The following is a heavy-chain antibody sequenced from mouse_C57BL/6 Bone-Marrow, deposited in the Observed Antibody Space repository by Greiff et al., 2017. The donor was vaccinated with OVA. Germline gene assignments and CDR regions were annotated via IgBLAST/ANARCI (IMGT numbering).Heavy chain of an antibody. CDR2: IDPTNDYT. CDR1: GYTFTSYT. V-gene: IGHV1-4*01. CDR3: TRGYYFDY. J-gene: IGHJ2*01. Sequence: QVQLQQSGAELARPGASVKMSCKASGYTFTSYTIHWVKQRPGQGLEWIGYIDPTNDYTNYNQKFKGKATLTADKSSSTAYMQLSSLTSEDSAVYYCTRGYYFDYWCQGNTLTVSS.